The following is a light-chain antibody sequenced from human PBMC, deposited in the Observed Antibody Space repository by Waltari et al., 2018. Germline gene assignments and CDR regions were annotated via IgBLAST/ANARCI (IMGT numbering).Light chain of an antibody. J-gene: IGLJ2*01. CDR1: RRDVGAYNT. V-gene: IGLV2-14*01. CDR2: DVN. CDR3: SSNTTNSTL. Sequence: QSALTQPASVSGSPGQSITISCTGPRRDVGAYNTVSWFQQHPVKAPKLLIYDVNKRPSGVSSRFSGSKSGNTASLTISGLQAEDEADYYCSSNTTNSTLFGGGTKLTVL.